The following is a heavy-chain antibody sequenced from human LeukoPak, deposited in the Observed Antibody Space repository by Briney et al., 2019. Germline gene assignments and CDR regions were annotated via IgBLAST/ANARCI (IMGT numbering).Heavy chain of an antibody. V-gene: IGHV3-23*01. J-gene: IGHJ4*02. CDR1: GFTFSSYA. D-gene: IGHD6-6*01. Sequence: PGGPLRLSCAASGFTFSSYAMSWVRQALGKGLEWVSGISGSGGSTYYADSVKGRFTISRDNSKNTLYLQMNSLRAEDTAVYYCARPGSSSFDYWGQGTLVTVSS. CDR3: ARPGSSSFDY. CDR2: ISGSGGST.